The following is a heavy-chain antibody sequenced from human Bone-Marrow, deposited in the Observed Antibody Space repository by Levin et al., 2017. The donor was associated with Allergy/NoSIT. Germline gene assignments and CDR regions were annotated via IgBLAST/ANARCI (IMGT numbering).Heavy chain of an antibody. D-gene: IGHD5-12*01. CDR1: GGSVSTYY. CDR3: ARGAFTGSDWDWAFDY. J-gene: IGHJ4*02. CDR2: IYYSGSP. Sequence: KTSETLSLTCTVSGGSVSTYYWSWIRQPPGKGLEWMGYIYYSGSPNYNPSLKSRLTISIDTSRNQFSLRLSSVTAADTALYYCARGAFTGSDWDWAFDYWGQGILVTVSS. V-gene: IGHV4-59*02.